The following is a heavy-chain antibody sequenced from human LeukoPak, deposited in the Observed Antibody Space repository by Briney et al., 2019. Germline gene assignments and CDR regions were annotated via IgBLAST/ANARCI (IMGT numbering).Heavy chain of an antibody. CDR2: IYYSGST. V-gene: IGHV4-59*01. D-gene: IGHD1-26*01. CDR3: ARALSGTYGLFQH. CDR1: GGSISNYY. Sequence: PSETLSLTCTVYGGSISNYYWGWIRQPPGKGLEWIGYIYYSGSTYYNPSLRSRVTISVDTPKNQFSLNLNSVTAADTAVYYCARALSGTYGLFQHWGQGTLVTVSS. J-gene: IGHJ1*01.